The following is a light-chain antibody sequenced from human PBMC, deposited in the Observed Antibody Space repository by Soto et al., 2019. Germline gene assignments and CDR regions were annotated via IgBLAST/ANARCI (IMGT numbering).Light chain of an antibody. CDR2: SNN. CDR1: SSNIGSNA. V-gene: IGLV1-44*01. J-gene: IGLJ1*01. Sequence: QSVLTQPPSASGTPGPRVTISCSGGSSNIGSNAVTWYRHLPGTAPKLLIYSNNQRPSGVPDRFSGSKSGTSASLAISGLESEDEADYYCGAWDESLKGLYVFGTGTKVTVL. CDR3: GAWDESLKGLYV.